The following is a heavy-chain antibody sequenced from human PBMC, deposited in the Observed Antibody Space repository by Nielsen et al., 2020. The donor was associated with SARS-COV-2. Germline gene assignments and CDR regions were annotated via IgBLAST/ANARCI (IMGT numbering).Heavy chain of an antibody. CDR1: GFTFSSYA. D-gene: IGHD3-10*01. J-gene: IGHJ5*02. CDR3: AKEIGLLWLGGPNWFDP. CDR2: ISGSGGST. Sequence: GESLKISCAASGFTFSSYAMSWVRQAPGKGLEWVSAISGSGGSTYYADSVKGRFTISRDNSKNTLYLQMNSLRAEDTAVYYCAKEIGLLWLGGPNWFDPWGQGTLVTVSS. V-gene: IGHV3-23*01.